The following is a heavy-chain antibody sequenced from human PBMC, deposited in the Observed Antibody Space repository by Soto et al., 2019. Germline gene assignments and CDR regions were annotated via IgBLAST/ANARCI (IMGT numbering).Heavy chain of an antibody. CDR3: AKHWGTPAPDDY. J-gene: IGHJ4*02. CDR1: GFTFNTYD. CDR2: ISASGST. D-gene: IGHD6-13*01. Sequence: EVHLLESGGGLVQPGGSLRLSCAASGFTFNTYDMTWVRQAPGKGLEWVSMISASGSTYYSGSVRGRFTISRDNSKSTLYLQMNSLRAADTAIYYCAKHWGTPAPDDYWGQGTLVTVSS. V-gene: IGHV3-23*01.